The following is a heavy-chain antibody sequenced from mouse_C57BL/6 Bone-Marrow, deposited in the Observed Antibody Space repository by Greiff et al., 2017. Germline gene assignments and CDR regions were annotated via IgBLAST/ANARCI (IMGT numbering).Heavy chain of an antibody. CDR2: IHPNSGST. D-gene: IGHD3-3*01. V-gene: IGHV1-64*01. J-gene: IGHJ3*01. CDR1: GYTFTSYW. Sequence: QVQLQQPGAELVKPGASVKLSCKASGYTFTSYWMHWVKQRPGQGLEWIGMIHPNSGSTNYNEKFKSKATLTVDKSSSTAYMQRSSLTSEDSAVYCCARDGTAWFAYWGQGTLVTVSA. CDR3: ARDGTAWFAY.